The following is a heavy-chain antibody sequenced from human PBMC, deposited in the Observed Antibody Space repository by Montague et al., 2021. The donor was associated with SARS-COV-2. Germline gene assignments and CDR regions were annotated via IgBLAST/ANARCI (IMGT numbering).Heavy chain of an antibody. CDR1: GEPISGFF. J-gene: IGHJ4*02. D-gene: IGHD2-15*01. V-gene: IGHV4-4*07. CDR2: IYASGGT. Sequence: SETLSLTCSVSGEPISGFFWNWIRQPAGKGLEWIGRIYASGGTDXNPSLESRVTMSVDTSKNQFSLKVNSVTAADTAMYYCARGVVAAPPAVDYWGRGTLVTASS. CDR3: ARGVVAAPPAVDY.